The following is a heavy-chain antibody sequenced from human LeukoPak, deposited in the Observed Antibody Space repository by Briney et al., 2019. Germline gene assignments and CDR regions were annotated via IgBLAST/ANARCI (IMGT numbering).Heavy chain of an antibody. CDR2: IYSGGST. Sequence: GGSLRLSCAASGFTVSSNYMSWVRQAPGKGLEWVSVIYSGGSTYYADSVKGRFTISRDNSKNTLYLQMNSLRAEDTAVYYCAKGREYVAWAAFDIGGQGTMVTVSS. D-gene: IGHD6-6*01. CDR3: AKGREYVAWAAFDI. CDR1: GFTVSSNY. V-gene: IGHV3-66*01. J-gene: IGHJ3*02.